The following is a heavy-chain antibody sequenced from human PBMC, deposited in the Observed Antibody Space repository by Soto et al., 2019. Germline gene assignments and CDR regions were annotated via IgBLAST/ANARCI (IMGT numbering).Heavy chain of an antibody. CDR3: GCRVEDISYDYYGMAV. J-gene: IGHJ6*02. CDR1: GGSVRSNNW. D-gene: IGHD2-15*01. Sequence: SETLSLTCAVSGGSVRSNNWWFWVRQPPGKGLEWIGEIHHRESTNLNPSLKSRVTISVDRSKNEFSLKVQSVTAADTAVYYCGCRVEDISYDYYGMAVWGQGTTVSRLL. CDR2: IHHREST. V-gene: IGHV4-4*02.